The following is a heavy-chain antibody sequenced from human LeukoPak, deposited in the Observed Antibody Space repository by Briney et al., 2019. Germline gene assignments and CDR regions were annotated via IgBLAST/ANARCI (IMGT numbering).Heavy chain of an antibody. CDR1: GGSPGSYY. D-gene: IGHD6-13*01. V-gene: IGHV4-4*07. J-gene: IGHJ5*02. CDR3: ARAHSSSWPNYNWFDP. Sequence: PSETLSLTCTVSGGSPGSYYWSWFRRPPGKGLNGFGRFYTSGSTNYNPSLKSRITMSVDTSKNQFSLKLNSVTAADTAVYYCARAHSSSWPNYNWFDPWGQGTLVTVSS. CDR2: FYTSGST.